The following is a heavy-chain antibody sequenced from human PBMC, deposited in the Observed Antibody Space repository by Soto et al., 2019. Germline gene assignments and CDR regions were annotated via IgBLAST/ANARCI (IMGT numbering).Heavy chain of an antibody. J-gene: IGHJ4*02. Sequence: EVQLLESGGGMVQPGGSLRLSCAASGFTFSSYAMRWVRQAPGKGLEWVSAISGSGGSTYYADSVKGRFTISRDNSKNTLYLQMNSLRAEDTAVYYCAKETDFWSGYYRVADYWGQGTLVTVSS. D-gene: IGHD3-3*01. V-gene: IGHV3-23*01. CDR1: GFTFSSYA. CDR3: AKETDFWSGYYRVADY. CDR2: ISGSGGST.